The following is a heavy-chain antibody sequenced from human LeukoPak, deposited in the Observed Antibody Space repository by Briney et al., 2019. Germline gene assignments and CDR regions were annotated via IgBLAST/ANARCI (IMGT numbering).Heavy chain of an antibody. CDR3: ARVGDGSIVVVPAAQYYFDY. V-gene: IGHV4-4*02. Sequence: SGTLSLTCAVSGGSISSSNWWRWVRQPPGKGLEWIGEIYHSGSTNYNPSLKSRVTISVDKSKNQFSLKLSSVTAADTAVYYCARVGDGSIVVVPAAQYYFDYWGQGTLVTASS. J-gene: IGHJ4*02. CDR1: GGSISSSNW. CDR2: IYHSGST. D-gene: IGHD2-2*01.